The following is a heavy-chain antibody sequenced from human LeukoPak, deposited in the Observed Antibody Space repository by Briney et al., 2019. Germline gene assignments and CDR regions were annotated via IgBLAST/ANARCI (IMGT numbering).Heavy chain of an antibody. CDR2: ISNSGGIT. CDR3: AKGMNSGSYGKNDY. CDR1: GFTFNSYA. Sequence: GGSLRLSCAASGFTFNSYAMSWVRQAPGKGLEWVSGISNSGGITFYADSVKGRFSICRDKSKNTLYQQMNSLRAEDTAVYYCAKGMNSGSYGKNDYWGQGTLVTVSS. J-gene: IGHJ4*02. D-gene: IGHD1-26*01. V-gene: IGHV3-23*01.